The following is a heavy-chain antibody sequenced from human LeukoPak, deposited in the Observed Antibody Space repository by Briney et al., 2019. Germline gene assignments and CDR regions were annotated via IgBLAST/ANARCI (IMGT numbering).Heavy chain of an antibody. CDR2: FDPEDGET. V-gene: IGHV1-24*01. D-gene: IGHD3-9*01. CDR3: ATYDILTGYPGGDAFDI. CDR1: GYTLTELS. Sequence: ASVEVSCKVSGYTLTELSMHWVRQAPGKGLEWMGGFDPEDGETIYAQKFQGRVTMTEDTSTDTAYMELSSLGSEDTAVYYCATYDILTGYPGGDAFDIWGQGTMVTVSS. J-gene: IGHJ3*02.